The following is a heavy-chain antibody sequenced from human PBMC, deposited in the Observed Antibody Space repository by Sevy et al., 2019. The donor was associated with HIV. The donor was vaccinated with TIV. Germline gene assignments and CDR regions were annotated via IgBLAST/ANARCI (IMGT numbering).Heavy chain of an antibody. V-gene: IGHV3-66*01. CDR1: GFTVNDKY. CDR2: IFSSGST. D-gene: IGHD6-19*01. CDR3: VSLLLSYRSGWSYFDY. Sequence: GGSLRLSCAISGFTVNDKYIIWVRQAPGKGLEWVSVIFSSGSTYYADSAKGRFTISRDNSKNTVDLQMNSVSAEDTAVHYCVSLLLSYRSGWSYFDYWGQGTLVTVSS. J-gene: IGHJ4*02.